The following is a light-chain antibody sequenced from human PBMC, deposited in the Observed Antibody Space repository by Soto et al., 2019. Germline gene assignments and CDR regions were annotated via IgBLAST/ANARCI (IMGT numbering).Light chain of an antibody. Sequence: EIVMTQSPATLSVSPGERATLSCRAGQSVSSNLAWYQQKPGQAPRLLIYGASTRATGVPARFSGSGSGTEFTLTVSSLQSEDFAVYYCQQYNNWPRTFAQGTKVEI. CDR2: GAS. J-gene: IGKJ1*01. CDR1: QSVSSN. CDR3: QQYNNWPRT. V-gene: IGKV3-15*01.